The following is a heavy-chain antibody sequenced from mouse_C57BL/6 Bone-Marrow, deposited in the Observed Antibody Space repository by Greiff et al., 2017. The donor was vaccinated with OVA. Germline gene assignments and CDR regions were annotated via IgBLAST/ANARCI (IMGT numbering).Heavy chain of an antibody. V-gene: IGHV5-9-1*02. Sequence: EVKLMESGEGLVKPGGSLKLSCAASGFTFSSYAMSWVRQTPEKRLEWVAYISSGGDYIYYADTVKGRFTISRDNARNTLYLQMSSLKSEDTAMYYCTRDPFITTVVDAMDYWGQGTSVTVSS. J-gene: IGHJ4*01. CDR1: GFTFSSYA. CDR3: TRDPFITTVVDAMDY. CDR2: ISSGGDYI. D-gene: IGHD1-1*01.